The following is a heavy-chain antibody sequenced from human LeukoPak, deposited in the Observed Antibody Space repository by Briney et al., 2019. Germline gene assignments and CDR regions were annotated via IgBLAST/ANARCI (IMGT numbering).Heavy chain of an antibody. CDR1: GYTFTGYY. Sequence: GASVKVSCKASGYTFTGYYMHWVRQAPGQGLEWMGWINPNGGGTNYAQKFQGRVTMTRDTSISTAYMELSRLKSDDTAVYYCAKDPGDYGGNSFFDYWGQGTLVTVSS. V-gene: IGHV1-2*02. CDR3: AKDPGDYGGNSFFDY. J-gene: IGHJ4*02. CDR2: INPNGGGT. D-gene: IGHD4-23*01.